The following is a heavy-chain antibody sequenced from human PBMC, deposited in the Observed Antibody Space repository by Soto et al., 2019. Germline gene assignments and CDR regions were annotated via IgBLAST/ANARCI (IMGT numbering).Heavy chain of an antibody. CDR2: IYWDDDK. V-gene: IGHV2-5*02. Sequence: QITLKESGPTLVKPTQTLTLTCTFSGFSLSTRGVGVGWIRQPPGKALEWLALIYWDDDKRYSPSLKSRLTITNDTSKNQVVLTMTNMDPVDTATYYCAHRRSYCSGGSCYSGFDYWGQGTLVTVSS. CDR3: AHRRSYCSGGSCYSGFDY. D-gene: IGHD2-15*01. CDR1: GFSLSTRGVG. J-gene: IGHJ4*02.